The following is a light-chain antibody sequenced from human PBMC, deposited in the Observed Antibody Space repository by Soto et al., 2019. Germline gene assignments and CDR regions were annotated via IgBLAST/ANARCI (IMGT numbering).Light chain of an antibody. CDR1: QSITNY. J-gene: IGKJ1*01. CDR2: AAS. V-gene: IGKV1-39*01. Sequence: DIQMTQSPSALSASVGDRVTITCRASQSITNYLNWYQQKPGKAPKLLIYAASSLQSGVPSRISGRGSGTEFTLTISSLQPEDCATYYCQQSYSTPWTFGQGTKVEV. CDR3: QQSYSTPWT.